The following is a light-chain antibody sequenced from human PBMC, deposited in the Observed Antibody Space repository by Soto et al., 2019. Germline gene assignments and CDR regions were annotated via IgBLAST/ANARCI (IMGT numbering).Light chain of an antibody. CDR1: RSVSNY. CDR2: DAS. J-gene: IGKJ5*01. Sequence: EMVMTQAPATVSVSTVEIATLSRKASRSVSNYLAWYQQKPGQAPRLLIYDASSRPTDIPARFSGSGSGTDFTLTISSLEPEDFALYYCQQRSNWPITFGQGTRLEI. V-gene: IGKV3-11*01. CDR3: QQRSNWPIT.